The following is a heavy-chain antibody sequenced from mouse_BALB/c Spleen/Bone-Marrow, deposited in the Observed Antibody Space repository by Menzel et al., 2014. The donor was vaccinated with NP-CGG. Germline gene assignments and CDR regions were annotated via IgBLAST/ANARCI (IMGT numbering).Heavy chain of an antibody. V-gene: IGHV1-52*01. D-gene: IGHD2-4*01. J-gene: IGHJ4*01. CDR2: IDPYDSET. CDR3: ARSRRAMITTRDAMDY. CDR1: GYTFTSYW. Sequence: QVQLQQSGAELVRPGASVKLSCKASGYTFTSYWMNWVKQRPEQGLEWIGRIDPYDSETHYNQKFKDKTIMTVDKSSSTAYMQHSNLTSEDSAVYYCARSRRAMITTRDAMDYWGQGTSVTVSS.